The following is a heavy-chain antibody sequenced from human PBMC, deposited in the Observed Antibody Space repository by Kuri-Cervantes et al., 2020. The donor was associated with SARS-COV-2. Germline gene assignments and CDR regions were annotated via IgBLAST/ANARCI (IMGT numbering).Heavy chain of an antibody. CDR3: ARGLLAPDYDFWSCYRNNWFDP. J-gene: IGHJ5*02. Sequence: ASVKVSCKASGYTFSSYAMQWVRQAPGQRLEWMGWVNPNSGNTGYAQKFQGRVTMTRNTSISTAYMELSSLRSEDTAVYYCARGLLAPDYDFWSCYRNNWFDPWGQGTLVTVSS. V-gene: IGHV1-8*01. D-gene: IGHD3-3*01. CDR1: GYTFSSYA. CDR2: VNPNSGNT.